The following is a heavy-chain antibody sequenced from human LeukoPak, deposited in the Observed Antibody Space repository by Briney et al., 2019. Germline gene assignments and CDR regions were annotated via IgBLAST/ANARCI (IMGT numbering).Heavy chain of an antibody. CDR3: AREYSSSSACLDY. V-gene: IGHV1-2*02. D-gene: IGHD6-6*01. CDR2: INPNSGGT. J-gene: IGHJ4*02. CDR1: RYTFTGYN. Sequence: GASVKVSCKASRYTFTGYNIHWVRQAPGQGLEWMGWINPNSGGTNYAQKFQGRVTMTRDTSISTAYMELSRLRSDDTAVYYCAREYSSSSACLDYWGQGALVTVSS.